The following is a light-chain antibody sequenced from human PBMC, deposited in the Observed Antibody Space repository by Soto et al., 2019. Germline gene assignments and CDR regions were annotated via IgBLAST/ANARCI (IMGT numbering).Light chain of an antibody. J-gene: IGLJ2*01. CDR3: SSYTSSSTPYVV. Sequence: QSALTQPASVSGSPGQSITISCTGTSSDVGGYNYVSWYQQHPGKAPKLMIYDVSNRPSGVSNRFSGSKSGNTASLTISGXXXXXXXXYYCSSYTSSSTPYVVFGGGTKVTVL. CDR2: DVS. CDR1: SSDVGGYNY. V-gene: IGLV2-14*01.